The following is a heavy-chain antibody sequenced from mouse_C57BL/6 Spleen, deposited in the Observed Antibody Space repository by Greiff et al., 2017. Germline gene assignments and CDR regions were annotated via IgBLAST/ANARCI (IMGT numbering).Heavy chain of an antibody. CDR1: GYTFTSYW. CDR2: IHPSDSDT. Sequence: VQLQQPGAELVKPGASVKVSCKASGYTFTSYWMPWVQQRPGQGLEWIGRIHPSDSDTNYNQKFKGKATLTVDKSSSTAYMQLSSLTSEDSAVYYCAIDRLRRGGYFDYWGQGTTLTVST. J-gene: IGHJ2*01. D-gene: IGHD2-4*01. CDR3: AIDRLRRGGYFDY. V-gene: IGHV1-74*01.